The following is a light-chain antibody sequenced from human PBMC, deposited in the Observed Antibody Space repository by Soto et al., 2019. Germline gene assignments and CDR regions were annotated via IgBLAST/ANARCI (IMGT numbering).Light chain of an antibody. Sequence: QSVLTQPPSVSGSPGQTVTISCTGSSTNIGAGYDVHWYHQLPGTAPKLLIYGNNNRPSGVPDRFSGSKSGTSASLAITGLQAADEAAYYCQSYDGSLSSVVFGGGTKLTVL. CDR1: STNIGAGYD. V-gene: IGLV1-40*01. J-gene: IGLJ2*01. CDR3: QSYDGSLSSVV. CDR2: GNN.